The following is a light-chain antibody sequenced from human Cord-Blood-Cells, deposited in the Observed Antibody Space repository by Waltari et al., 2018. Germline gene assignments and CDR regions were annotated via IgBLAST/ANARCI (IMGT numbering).Light chain of an antibody. CDR3: QQYNNWPLT. CDR1: QRVSSN. CDR2: GAS. J-gene: IGKJ4*01. Sequence: EIVMTQSPATLSVSPGERATLSCRASQRVSSNLACYQQKPGQAPRPPIYGASTRATGIPARFSGSGAGTEFTHTISSLQSEDFAVYYCQQYNNWPLTFGGGTNVEIK. V-gene: IGKV3-15*01.